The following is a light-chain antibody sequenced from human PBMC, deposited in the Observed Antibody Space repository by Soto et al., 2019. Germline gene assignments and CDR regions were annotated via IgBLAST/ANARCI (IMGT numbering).Light chain of an antibody. CDR3: EEDGNFSPM. J-gene: IGKJ1*01. Sequence: EIVLPQSPGTLPLSPGERATLSCRASQSISSSYFACYQQKPGQAPKLLIYGASSRATGIPDRFSGSVFGTDFTSTNSRPGALDCAMYYREEDGNFSPMVGRRTDVGIK. CDR1: QSISSSY. CDR2: GAS. V-gene: IGKV3-20*01.